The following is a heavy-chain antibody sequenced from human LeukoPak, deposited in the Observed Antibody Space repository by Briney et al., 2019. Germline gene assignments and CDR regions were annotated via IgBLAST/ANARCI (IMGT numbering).Heavy chain of an antibody. J-gene: IGHJ3*02. V-gene: IGHV3-7*01. D-gene: IGHD3-3*01. CDR2: IKQDGSEK. Sequence: PGGSLRLSCAASGFTFSNAWMSWVRQAPGKGLEWVANIKQDGSEKCYVDSVKGRFTISRDNAKNSLYLQMNSLRAEDTAVYYCARDLPDFWSGSNAFDIWGQGTMVTVSS. CDR3: ARDLPDFWSGSNAFDI. CDR1: GFTFSNAW.